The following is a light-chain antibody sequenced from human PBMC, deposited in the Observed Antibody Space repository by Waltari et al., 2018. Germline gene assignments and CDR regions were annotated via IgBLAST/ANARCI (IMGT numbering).Light chain of an antibody. CDR1: RSLVHSDGNTS. CDR2: KVS. J-gene: IGKJ2*01. V-gene: IGKV2-30*02. CDR3: QQSYTKWYT. Sequence: DVVMTQSPLSLPVTLGQPASISCRSRRSLVHSDGNTSFNRFHQRPGQSPRRLIYKVSNRDSGVPDRFGGSGSGTEFTLTITSLQPEDFATYYCQQSYTKWYTFGQGTKLQMK.